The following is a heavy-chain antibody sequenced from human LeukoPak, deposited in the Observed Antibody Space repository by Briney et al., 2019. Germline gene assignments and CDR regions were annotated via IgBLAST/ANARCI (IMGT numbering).Heavy chain of an antibody. CDR3: AGNLMDV. Sequence: GGSLRLSCQAAGFTYKYWMTWVRQAPGKGLEWVANTNQDGGETNYVDSVKGRFTISRDNAENSVYLQMNSLRVEDTGVYYCAGNLMDVWGQGTTVTVSS. V-gene: IGHV3-7*01. CDR2: TNQDGGET. CDR1: GFTYKYW. J-gene: IGHJ6*02. D-gene: IGHD2/OR15-2a*01.